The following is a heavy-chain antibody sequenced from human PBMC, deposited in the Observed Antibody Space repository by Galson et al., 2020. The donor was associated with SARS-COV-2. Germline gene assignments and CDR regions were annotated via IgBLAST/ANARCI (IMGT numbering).Heavy chain of an antibody. D-gene: IGHD3-10*01. CDR1: GYTLTELS. CDR2: FDPEDGDT. Sequence: ASVKVPCKGSGYTLTELSMHRVRQAPGKGPEWMGGFDPEDGDTIHAQKFQGRVTMTEDTSTDTAYMELSSLRSEDPAVYYCATSYAVLGVRGVIGCWGQGTLVTVSS. J-gene: IGHJ4*02. V-gene: IGHV1-24*01. CDR3: ATSYAVLGVRGVIGC.